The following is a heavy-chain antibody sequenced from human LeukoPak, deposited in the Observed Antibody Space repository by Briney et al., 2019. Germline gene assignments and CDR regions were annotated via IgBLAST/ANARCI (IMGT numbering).Heavy chain of an antibody. J-gene: IGHJ2*01. CDR1: GGSISNNNYY. Sequence: SETLSLTCTVSGGSISNNNYYWAWIRQPPGKGLECIGSIYYSGSSNYNPSLKSRVTISVDTSKNQFSLNLSSVTAADTAEYYCARDSPMVRGLIGYFDLWGRGTLVTVSS. V-gene: IGHV4-39*07. D-gene: IGHD3-10*01. CDR2: IYYSGSS. CDR3: ARDSPMVRGLIGYFDL.